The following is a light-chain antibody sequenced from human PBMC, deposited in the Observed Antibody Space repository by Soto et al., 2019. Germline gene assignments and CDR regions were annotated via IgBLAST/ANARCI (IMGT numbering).Light chain of an antibody. CDR1: SSDVGSYTF. V-gene: IGLV2-23*02. J-gene: IGLJ3*02. CDR2: EVS. CDR3: CSYAGNSGV. Sequence: QSVLTQPASVSGSPGQSIIISCTGTSSDVGSYTFVSWYQQHPGKALKLMIYEVSKPPSGVSNRFSGSKSGNTASLTISGLQPEDEADYYCCSYAGNSGVFGGGTKLTVL.